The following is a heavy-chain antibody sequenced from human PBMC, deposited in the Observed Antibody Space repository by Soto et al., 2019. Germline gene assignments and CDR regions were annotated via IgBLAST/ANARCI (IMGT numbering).Heavy chain of an antibody. CDR3: ARASWDSGSCPCFFDY. CDR2: IYYSGST. Sequence: SETLSLTCTASGGSISSYYWSWIRQPPGKGLERIGYIYYSGSTNYNPSLKSRVTISVDTSKNQFSLKLSSVTAADTAVYYCARASWDSGSCPCFFDYLGQGTLVTVSS. CDR1: GGSISSYY. J-gene: IGHJ4*02. D-gene: IGHD1-26*01. V-gene: IGHV4-59*01.